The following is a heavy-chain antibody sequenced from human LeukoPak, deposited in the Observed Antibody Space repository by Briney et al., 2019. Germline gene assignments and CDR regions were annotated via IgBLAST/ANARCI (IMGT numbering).Heavy chain of an antibody. J-gene: IGHJ4*02. CDR3: ARVGLTAGTFDY. D-gene: IGHD6-13*01. Sequence: GGSLRLSCAASGFTFDDYGMTWVRHVPGKGLEWVSGINWNGDSTGYADSVRGRCTISRDNAKNSLYLQMNSLRVEDTALYYCARVGLTAGTFDYWGQGTLVTVSS. CDR1: GFTFDDYG. V-gene: IGHV3-20*04. CDR2: INWNGDST.